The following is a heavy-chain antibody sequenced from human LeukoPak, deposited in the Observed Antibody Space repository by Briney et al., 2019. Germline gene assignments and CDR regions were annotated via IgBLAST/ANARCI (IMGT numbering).Heavy chain of an antibody. D-gene: IGHD6-19*01. CDR3: AGHRTSGWGLDY. Sequence: PSETLSLTCTVSGGSMSSYSWSWIRQPPGEGLEWIGFIYYSGSTNYNPSLKSRVTISVDTSKNQFSLKVNSVTAADTAVYYCAGHRTSGWGLDYWGQGTLVTVPS. CDR1: GGSMSSYS. J-gene: IGHJ4*02. V-gene: IGHV4-59*08. CDR2: IYYSGST.